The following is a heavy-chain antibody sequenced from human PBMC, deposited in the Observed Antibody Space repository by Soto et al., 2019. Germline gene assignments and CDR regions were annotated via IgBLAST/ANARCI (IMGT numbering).Heavy chain of an antibody. V-gene: IGHV4-39*01. CDR1: GGSISSGTYY. J-gene: IGHJ4*02. D-gene: IGHD2-2*01. CDR3: ARQGYQLPHRATGWIDY. Sequence: QLQLQESGPGLVKPSETLSLTCTVSGGSISSGTYYWGWIRQPPGKGLEWIGSLHYSGTTYYNPSLKSRVTMSFDTSKHGFSLELRSVTAADTAVYYCARQGYQLPHRATGWIDYWGQGSLVTVSS. CDR2: LHYSGTT.